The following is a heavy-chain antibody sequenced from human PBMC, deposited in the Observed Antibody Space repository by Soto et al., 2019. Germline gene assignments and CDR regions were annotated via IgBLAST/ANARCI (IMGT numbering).Heavy chain of an antibody. V-gene: IGHV3-73*01. CDR2: IRSKANSYAT. CDR1: GFTFSGSA. Sequence: GGSLRLSCAASGFTFSGSAMHWVRQASGKGLEWVGRIRSKANSYATAYAASVKGRFTISRDDSKNTAYLQMNSLKTEDTAVYYCTRPGVYSSGFYWGQGTLVTVSS. J-gene: IGHJ4*02. D-gene: IGHD6-19*01. CDR3: TRPGVYSSGFY.